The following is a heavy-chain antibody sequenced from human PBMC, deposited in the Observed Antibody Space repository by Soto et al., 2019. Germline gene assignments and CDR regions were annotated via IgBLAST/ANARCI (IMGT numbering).Heavy chain of an antibody. CDR2: INAGNGNT. J-gene: IGHJ4*02. Sequence: QVQLVQSGAEVKKPGASVKVSCKASGYTFTSYAMHWVRQAPGQRLEWMGWINAGNGNTTYSQKFQGRVTITRDTSASTAYMELSSLRSEDTAVYYCAKSGSGWDLVDYWGQGTLVTVSS. CDR3: AKSGSGWDLVDY. CDR1: GYTFTSYA. V-gene: IGHV1-3*01. D-gene: IGHD6-19*01.